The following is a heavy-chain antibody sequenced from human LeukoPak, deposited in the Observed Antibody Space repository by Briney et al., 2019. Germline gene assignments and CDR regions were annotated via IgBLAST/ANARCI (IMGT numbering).Heavy chain of an antibody. CDR1: GFTFSSYA. CDR3: AKGESRPKYYFDY. J-gene: IGHJ4*02. Sequence: GGSLRLSCAASGFTFSSYAMNWVRQAPGKGLEWVSSITGSGDDTFYADSVKGRFTISRDNSKNTLYLKMNSLRAEDTAVYYCAKGESRPKYYFDYWGQGTLVTVSS. CDR2: ITGSGDDT. D-gene: IGHD3-10*01. V-gene: IGHV3-23*01.